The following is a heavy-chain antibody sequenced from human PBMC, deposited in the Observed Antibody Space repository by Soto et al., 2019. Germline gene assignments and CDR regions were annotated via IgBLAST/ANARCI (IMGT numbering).Heavy chain of an antibody. CDR1: GYTFTSYA. Sequence: QVQLVQSGAEVKKPGASVKVSCKASGYTFTSYAMHWVRQAPGQRLEWMGWINAGNGNTKYAQKFQGRVTITRDTSASKAYMELSSLRSEDTAVYYCARDMGFGLSDYWGQGTLVTVS. J-gene: IGHJ4*02. CDR2: INAGNGNT. CDR3: ARDMGFGLSDY. D-gene: IGHD3-10*01. V-gene: IGHV1-3*01.